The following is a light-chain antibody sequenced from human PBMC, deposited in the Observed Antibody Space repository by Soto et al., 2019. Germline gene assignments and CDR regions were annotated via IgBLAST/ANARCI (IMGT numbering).Light chain of an antibody. Sequence: EIVLTQSPGTLSLSPGERATLSCRASQSVSGVYFAWYQRRPGQAPRLRIYGASSRATGIPDRFSGSGSGTDFTLTISRLEPEDFAVFDWQQYGSAPLTFGQGTKVDIK. J-gene: IGKJ1*01. CDR1: QSVSGVY. V-gene: IGKV3-20*01. CDR3: QQYGSAPLT. CDR2: GAS.